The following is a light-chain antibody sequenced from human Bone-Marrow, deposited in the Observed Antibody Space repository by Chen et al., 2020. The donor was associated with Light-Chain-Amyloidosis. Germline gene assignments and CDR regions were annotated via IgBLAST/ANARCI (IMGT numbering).Light chain of an antibody. V-gene: IGLV3-19*01. CDR2: GKN. CDR3: NTRDSSGNHVV. Sequence: SSELTQDPTVSVALGQTVRITCQGDSLRSYYASWYQQKPGQAPVLVIYGKNNRPSGIPDRFSGASSGNTASLTSTGSQAEDEADYYSNTRDSSGNHVVFGGGTKLTVL. CDR1: SLRSYY. J-gene: IGLJ2*01.